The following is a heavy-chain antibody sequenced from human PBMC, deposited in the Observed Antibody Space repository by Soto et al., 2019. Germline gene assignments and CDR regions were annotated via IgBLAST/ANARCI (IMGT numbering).Heavy chain of an antibody. D-gene: IGHD2-2*01. CDR3: AKFGEDIVVVPAANDFDY. J-gene: IGHJ4*02. CDR2: ISGSGGST. V-gene: IGHV3-23*01. Sequence: PGGSLRLSCAASGFTFSSYAMSWVRQAPGKELEWVTAISGSGGSTYYADSVKGRFTISRDNSKKTLYLQMNSLRAEDTAVYYCAKFGEDIVVVPAANDFDYWGQGTLVTVSS. CDR1: GFTFSSYA.